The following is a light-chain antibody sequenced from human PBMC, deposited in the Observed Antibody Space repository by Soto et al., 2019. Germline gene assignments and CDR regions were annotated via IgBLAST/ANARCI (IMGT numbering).Light chain of an antibody. CDR2: DAS. V-gene: IGKV1-33*01. J-gene: IGKJ3*01. CDR1: QDISNY. CDR3: QQYDNLLFT. Sequence: DIQMTQSPSSLSASVGDRVTITCQASQDISNYLNWYQQKPGKAPKLLIYDASNLETGVQSRFSGSGSGTDFTFTISSLQPEDIATYYCQQYDNLLFTFGPGTKVDIK.